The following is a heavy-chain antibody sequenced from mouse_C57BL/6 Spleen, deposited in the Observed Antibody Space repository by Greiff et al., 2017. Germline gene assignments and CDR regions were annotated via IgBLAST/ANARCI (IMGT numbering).Heavy chain of an antibody. V-gene: IGHV5-9-1*02. CDR1: GFTFSSYA. CDR3: TREGYYGKGHYAMDY. Sequence: EVQVVESGEGLVKPGGSLKLSCAASGFTFSSYAMSWVRQTPEKRLEWVAYISSGGDYIYYADTVKGRFTISRANARNTLYLQMSSLKSEDTAMYYCTREGYYGKGHYAMDYWGQGTSVTVSS. D-gene: IGHD2-1*01. CDR2: ISSGGDYI. J-gene: IGHJ4*01.